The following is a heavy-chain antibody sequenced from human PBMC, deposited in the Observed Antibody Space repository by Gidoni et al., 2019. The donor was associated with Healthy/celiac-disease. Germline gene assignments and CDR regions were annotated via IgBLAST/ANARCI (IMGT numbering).Heavy chain of an antibody. CDR3: AGDIVVVPAAIGRDY. J-gene: IGHJ4*02. V-gene: IGHV4-39*01. Sequence: QLQLQESGTGLVKPSETLSLTCTVSGGSIISSSYYWGWIRQPPGKGLEWIGSIYYSGSTHYNPSLKSRVTISVDTSKNQFSLKLSSVTAADTAVYYCAGDIVVVPAAIGRDYWGQGTLSPSP. D-gene: IGHD2-2*02. CDR2: IYYSGST. CDR1: GGSIISSSYY.